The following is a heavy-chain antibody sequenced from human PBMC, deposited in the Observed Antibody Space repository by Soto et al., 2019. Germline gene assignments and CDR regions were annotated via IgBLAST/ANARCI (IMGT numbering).Heavy chain of an antibody. D-gene: IGHD2-2*01. CDR2: INHSGST. CDR3: ARGIGVPAANDY. V-gene: IGHV4-34*01. J-gene: IGHJ4*02. Sequence: SETLSLTCAVYGGSFSGYYWSWIRQPPGKGLEWIGEINHSGSTNYNPSLKSRVTISVDTSKNQFSLKLSSVTAADTAVYYCARGIGVPAANDYWGQGTLVTVSS. CDR1: GGSFSGYY.